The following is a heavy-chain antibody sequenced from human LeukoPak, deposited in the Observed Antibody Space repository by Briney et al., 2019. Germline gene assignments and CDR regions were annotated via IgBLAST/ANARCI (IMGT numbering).Heavy chain of an antibody. Sequence: KPGGSLRLSCTASGFTFSDHYMSWFRLSPGKGLEWLSYITSSGTTSDYADSVKGRFTISRDNAKNSMYLQMNSLRPEDTAVYYCARDPDYGDPDWGQGTLVTASS. J-gene: IGHJ4*02. CDR1: GFTFSDHY. D-gene: IGHD4-17*01. CDR3: ARDPDYGDPD. CDR2: ITSSGTTS. V-gene: IGHV3-11*01.